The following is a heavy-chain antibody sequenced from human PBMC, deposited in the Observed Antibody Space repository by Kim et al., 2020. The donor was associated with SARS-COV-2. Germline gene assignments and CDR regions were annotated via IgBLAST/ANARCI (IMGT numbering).Heavy chain of an antibody. CDR3: ARGYRTITGWQTGGYYYYYYGMDV. Sequence: SETLSLTCAVYGGSFSGYYWSWIRQPPGKGLEWIGEINHSGSTNYNPSLKSRVTISVDTSKNQFSLKLSSVTAADTAVYYCARGYRTITGWQTGGYYYYYYGMDVWGQGTTVTVSS. CDR1: GGSFSGYY. D-gene: IGHD1-20*01. V-gene: IGHV4-34*01. J-gene: IGHJ6*02. CDR2: INHSGST.